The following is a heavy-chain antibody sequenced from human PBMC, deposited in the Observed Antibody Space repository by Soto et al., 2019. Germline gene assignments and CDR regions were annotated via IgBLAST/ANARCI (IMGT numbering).Heavy chain of an antibody. CDR2: MNAGVGNT. CDR3: ARDTGYTFGSLNY. J-gene: IGHJ4*02. V-gene: IGHV1-3*01. CDR1: GYTFTDYA. Sequence: HVELVQSGADVKKPGASVTISCKASGYTFTDYALHWVRQVPGQRLEWMGWMNAGVGNTLYSQKFQGRITITRDTSASTAYMELNSLKSEDTAIYYRARDTGYTFGSLNYWGPGTLVTVSS. D-gene: IGHD5-18*01.